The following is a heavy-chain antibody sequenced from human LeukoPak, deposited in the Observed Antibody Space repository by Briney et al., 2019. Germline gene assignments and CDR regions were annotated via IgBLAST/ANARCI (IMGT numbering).Heavy chain of an antibody. V-gene: IGHV3-23*01. J-gene: IGHJ3*02. D-gene: IGHD3-22*01. CDR2: ISGSSSHT. CDR3: ARGDSSGYGAFDI. CDR1: GFTFSSDA. Sequence: GGSLRLSCAASGFTFSSDAMIWVRQAPGKGLEWVSAISGSSSHTYYADSVKGRFTISRDNSKSTLYLQMNSLRVEDTALYYCARGDSSGYGAFDIWGQGTMVTVSS.